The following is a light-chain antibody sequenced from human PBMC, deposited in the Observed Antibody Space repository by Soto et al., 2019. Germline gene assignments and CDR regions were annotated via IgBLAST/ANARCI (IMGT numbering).Light chain of an antibody. CDR3: QQYGSSAQT. CDR2: GAS. V-gene: IGKV3-20*01. Sequence: EIVLTQSPGTLSLSPGERASLSCRASQSVSSSYLAWYQQKPGQAPRLLIYGASSRATDIPDRFSGSGSGTDFTLTISRLEPEDFAVYYCQQYGSSAQTFGQGAKAEIK. CDR1: QSVSSSY. J-gene: IGKJ1*01.